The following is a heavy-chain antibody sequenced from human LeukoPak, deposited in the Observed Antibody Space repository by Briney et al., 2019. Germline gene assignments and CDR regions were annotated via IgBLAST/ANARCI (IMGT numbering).Heavy chain of an antibody. D-gene: IGHD2-2*01. CDR2: IYYSGST. CDR3: ARQTIVVVEVGWFDP. V-gene: IGHV4-39*01. Sequence: KPSETLSLTCTVSGGSISSSSYYWGWIRQPPGKGLEWIGSIYYSGSTHYIPSLKSRVTISVDTSKNQFSLRLSSVTAADTAVYYCARQTIVVVEVGWFDPWGQGTLVTVSS. CDR1: GGSISSSSYY. J-gene: IGHJ5*02.